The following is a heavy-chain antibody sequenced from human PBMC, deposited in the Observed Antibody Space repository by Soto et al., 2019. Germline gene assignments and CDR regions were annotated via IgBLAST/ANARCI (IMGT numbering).Heavy chain of an antibody. CDR2: IYDRGTT. D-gene: IGHD3-9*01. CDR1: GGSMSGYY. CDR3: ARHFALTRYSVGYFDY. V-gene: IGHV4-59*08. J-gene: IGHJ4*02. Sequence: LSLTCTVSGGSMSGYYWSWIRQSPGKGLEWIGYIYDRGTTNYNPSLKSRLTISVDTSKNQFSLKLSSVTAADSAVYYCARHFALTRYSVGYFDYWGQGTLVTVSS.